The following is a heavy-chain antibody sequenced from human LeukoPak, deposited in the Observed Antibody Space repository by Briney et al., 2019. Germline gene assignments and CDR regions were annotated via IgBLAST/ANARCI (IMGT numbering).Heavy chain of an antibody. CDR1: GGSISSSSYY. V-gene: IGHV4-39*01. CDR2: IYYSGST. D-gene: IGHD3-3*01. J-gene: IGHJ6*03. CDR3: ARLSLEWSSGYYMDV. Sequence: SETLSLTCTVSGGSISSSSYYWGWLRQPPGKGLEWIGSIYYSGSTYYNPSLKSRVTISVDTSKNQFSLKLSSVTAADTAVYYCARLSLEWSSGYYMDVWGKGTTVTVSS.